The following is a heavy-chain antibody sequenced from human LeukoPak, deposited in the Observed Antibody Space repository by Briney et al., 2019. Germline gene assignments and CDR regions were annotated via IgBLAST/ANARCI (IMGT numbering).Heavy chain of an antibody. CDR2: IYYSGST. CDR3: ARTIAAAGTIAFDI. J-gene: IGHJ3*02. V-gene: IGHV4-61*08. Sequence: KSSETLSLTCTVSGGSISSGDYYWRWIRQPPGKGLEWIGYIYYSGSTNYNPSLKSRVTISVDTSKNQFSLKLSSVTAADTAVYYCARTIAAAGTIAFDIWGQGTMVTVSS. CDR1: GGSISSGDYY. D-gene: IGHD6-13*01.